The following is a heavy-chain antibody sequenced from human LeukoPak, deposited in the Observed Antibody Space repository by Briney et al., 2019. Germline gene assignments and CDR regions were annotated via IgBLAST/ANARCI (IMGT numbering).Heavy chain of an antibody. CDR3: ARVGVGATLYYFDY. CDR2: IRSSSANI. CDR1: GFTFSDYY. V-gene: IGHV3-11*01. D-gene: IGHD1-26*01. J-gene: IGHJ4*02. Sequence: PGGSLRLSCAASGFTFSDYYMSWIRQAPGKGLEWVSYIRSSSANIYYADSAKGRFTISRDNAKNSLYLQMNSLRAEDTAVYYCARVGVGATLYYFDYWGQGTLVTVSS.